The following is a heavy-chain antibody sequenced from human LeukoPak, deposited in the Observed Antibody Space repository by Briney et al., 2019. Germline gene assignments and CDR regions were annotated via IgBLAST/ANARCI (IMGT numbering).Heavy chain of an antibody. CDR1: GYSFDYYW. D-gene: IGHD3-3*01. J-gene: IGHJ4*02. CDR2: IYPDDSDS. CDR3: ARVGSVTNFGVASYYFDY. Sequence: GESLKISCKASGYSFDYYWIAWVRQMSGKGLEWMGIIYPDDSDSTYSPSLQGQVTISVDKSINTAYLQWSSLKASNTAIYYCARVGSVTNFGVASYYFDYWGQRTLVTVSS. V-gene: IGHV5-51*01.